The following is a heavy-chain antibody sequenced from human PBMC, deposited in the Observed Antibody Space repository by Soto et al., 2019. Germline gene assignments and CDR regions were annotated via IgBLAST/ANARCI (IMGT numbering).Heavy chain of an antibody. CDR1: GCNVSSSG. CDR2: IWYDGSNK. D-gene: IGHD3-10*01. J-gene: IGHJ5*02. CDR3: ARDGWPLAGSYWFEP. Sequence: LSGAGCGCNVSSSGRHWVHQKTSKGLEWVAVIWYDGSNKYYADSVKGRFPISRDNSKNTLYRQMNSLRAEGTAVYYCARDGWPLAGSYWFEPWVQRT. V-gene: IGHV3-33*01.